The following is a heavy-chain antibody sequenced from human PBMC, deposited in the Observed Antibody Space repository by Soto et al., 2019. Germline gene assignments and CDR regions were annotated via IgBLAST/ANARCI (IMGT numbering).Heavy chain of an antibody. J-gene: IGHJ4*02. D-gene: IGHD3-22*01. Sequence: HPGGSLRLSCAASGFTFSNFDMHWGRQATGKGLEWVSAIATAGDTYYPGSVKGRFTISRDNAKNSLYLQMNSLRAEDTAVYYCARDSSGYYDSRGPYYSDYWGEGTLVTVSS. CDR2: IATAGDT. CDR1: GFTFSNFD. V-gene: IGHV3-13*04. CDR3: ARDSSGYYDSRGPYYSDY.